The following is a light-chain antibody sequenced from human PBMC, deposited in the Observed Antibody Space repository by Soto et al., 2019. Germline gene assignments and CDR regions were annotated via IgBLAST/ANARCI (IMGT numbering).Light chain of an antibody. CDR1: QSIKNY. Sequence: DIQMTQSPSSLSASVGDRVTITCRASQSIKNYLNWYQQKPGKAPKLLIYAASSLQSGVPPRFSGRGSGKEFTLTISNLQAEDVATYFCQQLNNYPPTFGQGTRLEIK. CDR2: AAS. CDR3: QQLNNYPPT. J-gene: IGKJ5*01. V-gene: IGKV1-17*02.